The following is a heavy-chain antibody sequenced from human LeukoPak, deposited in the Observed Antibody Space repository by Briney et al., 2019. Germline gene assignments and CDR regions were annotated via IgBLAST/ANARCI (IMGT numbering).Heavy chain of an antibody. V-gene: IGHV4-59*08. J-gene: IGHJ4*02. CDR2: IYYSGST. CDR3: ARIGTDYGGNSYFDY. CDR1: GGSISSYY. D-gene: IGHD4-23*01. Sequence: SETLSLTCTVSGGSISSYYWSWIRQPPGKGLEWIGYIYYSGSTNYNPSLKSRVTISVDTSKNQFSLKLSSVTAADTAVYYCARIGTDYGGNSYFDYWGQGTLVTVSS.